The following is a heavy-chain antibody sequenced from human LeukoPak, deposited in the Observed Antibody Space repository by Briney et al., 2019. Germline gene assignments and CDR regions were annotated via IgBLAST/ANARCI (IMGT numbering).Heavy chain of an antibody. V-gene: IGHV4-39*01. J-gene: IGHJ3*02. CDR3: ARHAVVAATSNAFDI. D-gene: IGHD2-15*01. CDR2: IYYSGST. CDR1: GGSISSSSYY. Sequence: SETLSLTCTVSGGSISSSSYYWGWIRQPPGKGLEWIGSIYYSGSTYYNPSLKSRVTISVDTSKNQFSPKLSSVTAADTAVYYCARHAVVAATSNAFDIWGQGTMVTVSS.